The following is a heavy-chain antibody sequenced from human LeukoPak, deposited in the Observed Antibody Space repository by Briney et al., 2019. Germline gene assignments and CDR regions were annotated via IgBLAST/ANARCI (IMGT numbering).Heavy chain of an antibody. V-gene: IGHV4-38-2*01. J-gene: IGHJ4*02. CDR3: ARGVSDSSGYRYYGGFYCFDF. CDR2: IDHSGSY. D-gene: IGHD3-22*01. Sequence: SETLSLTCAVSGDSIKSGYYWAWIRQPPGKGLEWIGSIDHSGSYYSTPSLRSRVTISLHSSKKHFSLELNSVTAADTAVYYCARGVSDSSGYRYYGGFYCFDFWGQGTLVTVSS. CDR1: GDSIKSGYY.